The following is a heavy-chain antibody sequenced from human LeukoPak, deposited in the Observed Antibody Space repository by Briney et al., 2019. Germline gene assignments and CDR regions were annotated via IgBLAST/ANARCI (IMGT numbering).Heavy chain of an antibody. Sequence: GGSLRLSCAASGFTFSSYEMNWVRQAPGKGLGWVSFISSSGDTIYYADSVKGRFIISRDNAKNSLYLQMNSLRTEDTAVYYCARERPGEDTFDIWGQGTMVTVSS. V-gene: IGHV3-48*03. J-gene: IGHJ3*02. CDR1: GFTFSSYE. CDR3: ARERPGEDTFDI. CDR2: ISSSGDTI. D-gene: IGHD7-27*01.